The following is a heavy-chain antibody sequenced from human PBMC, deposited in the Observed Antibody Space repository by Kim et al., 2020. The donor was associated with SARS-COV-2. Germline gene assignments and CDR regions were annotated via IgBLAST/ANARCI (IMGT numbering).Heavy chain of an antibody. CDR1: GYSFTSYW. Sequence: GESLKISCKGSGYSFTSYWISWVRQMPGKGLEWMGRIDPSDSYTNYSPSFQGHVTISADKSISTAYLQWSSLKASDTAMHYCASLSDSSGWHYYFDLWGGETLLTLSS. CDR2: IDPSDSYT. J-gene: IGHJ4*02. CDR3: ASLSDSSGWHYYFDL. D-gene: IGHD6-19*01. V-gene: IGHV5-10-1*01.